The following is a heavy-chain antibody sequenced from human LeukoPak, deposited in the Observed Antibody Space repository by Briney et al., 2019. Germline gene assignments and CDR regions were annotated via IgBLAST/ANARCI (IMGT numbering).Heavy chain of an antibody. D-gene: IGHD5-18*01. CDR1: GYTFTSYD. Sequence: ASVKVSCKASGYTFTSYDINWVRQATGQGLEWMGWMNPNSGNTGYAQKFQGRVTMTRNTSISTAYMELSSLRSEDTAVYYCARGRKYTSGYRVTELGSGYSDYWGKGTTVTISS. J-gene: IGHJ6*04. V-gene: IGHV1-8*01. CDR3: ARGRKYTSGYRVTELGSGYSDY. CDR2: MNPNSGNT.